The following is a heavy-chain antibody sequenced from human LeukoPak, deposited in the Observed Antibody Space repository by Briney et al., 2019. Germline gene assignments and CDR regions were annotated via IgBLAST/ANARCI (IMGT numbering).Heavy chain of an antibody. V-gene: IGHV4-59*08. D-gene: IGHD1-26*01. CDR3: ARHMPSIVGATYYFDY. Sequence: PSETLSLTCTVSGGSISSYYWSWIRQPPGKGLEWIGYIYCSGSTNYNPSLKSRVTISVDTSKNQFSLKLSSVTAADTAVYYCARHMPSIVGATYYFDYWGQGTLVTVSS. J-gene: IGHJ4*02. CDR1: GGSISSYY. CDR2: IYCSGST.